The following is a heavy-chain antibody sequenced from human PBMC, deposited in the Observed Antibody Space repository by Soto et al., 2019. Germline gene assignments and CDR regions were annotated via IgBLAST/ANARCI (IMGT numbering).Heavy chain of an antibody. Sequence: QVQLQQWGAGLLKPWETLSLTCAVYGGSFSGYYWSWIRQPPVKGLEWIGEINHSGGTNYNPSLKSRVTISGDTSKNQFSLQVSYATAPDTAVFYSARLRWELPWVFDFWGQGTLVTVSS. CDR2: INHSGGT. V-gene: IGHV4-34*02. J-gene: IGHJ4*02. D-gene: IGHD1-26*01. CDR1: GGSFSGYY. CDR3: ARLRWELPWVFDF.